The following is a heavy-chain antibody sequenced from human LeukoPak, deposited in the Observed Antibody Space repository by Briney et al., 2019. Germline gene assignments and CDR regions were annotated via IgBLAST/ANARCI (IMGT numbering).Heavy chain of an antibody. CDR1: GGTFSSYT. V-gene: IGHV1-69*02. J-gene: IGHJ5*02. CDR3: ARPRVPAAISYNWFDP. Sequence: SVKVSCKASGGTFSSYTISWVRQAPGQGLEWMGRIIPILGIANYAQKFQGRVTITADKSTSTAYMELSSLRSEDTAVYYCARPRVPAAISYNWFDPWGQGTLVTVSS. CDR2: IIPILGIA. D-gene: IGHD2-2*02.